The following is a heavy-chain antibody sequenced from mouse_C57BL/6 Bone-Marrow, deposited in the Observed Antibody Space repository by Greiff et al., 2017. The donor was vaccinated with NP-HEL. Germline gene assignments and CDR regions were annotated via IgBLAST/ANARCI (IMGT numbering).Heavy chain of an antibody. Sequence: EVKLMESGEGLVKPGGSLKLSCAASGFTFSSYAMSWVRQTPEKRLEWVAYISSGGDYIYYADTVKGRFTISRANARNTLYLQMSSLKSEDTDMYYCTRDRGITTVVGDYAMDYWGQGTSVTVSS. V-gene: IGHV5-9-1*02. CDR3: TRDRGITTVVGDYAMDY. J-gene: IGHJ4*01. CDR2: ISSGGDYI. CDR1: GFTFSSYA. D-gene: IGHD1-1*01.